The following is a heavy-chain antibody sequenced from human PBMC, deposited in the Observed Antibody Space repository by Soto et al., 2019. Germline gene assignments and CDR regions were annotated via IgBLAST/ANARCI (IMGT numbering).Heavy chain of an antibody. Sequence: ASVKVSCKASGYTFTGYYMHWVRQAPGQRLEWMGWINAGNGNTKYSQKFQGRVTITRDTSASTAYMELSSLRSEDTAVYYCARDHSSGWYDWFDPWGQGTLVTVSS. D-gene: IGHD6-19*01. CDR2: INAGNGNT. CDR1: GYTFTGYY. CDR3: ARDHSSGWYDWFDP. J-gene: IGHJ5*02. V-gene: IGHV1-3*01.